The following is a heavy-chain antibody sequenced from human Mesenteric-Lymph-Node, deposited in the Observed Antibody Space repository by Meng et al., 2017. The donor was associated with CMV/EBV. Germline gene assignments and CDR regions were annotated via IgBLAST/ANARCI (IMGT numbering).Heavy chain of an antibody. Sequence: SETLSLTCTVSGGSISNYDDYWGWIRQPPGKGLEWIANIYYSGNTHYNPSLRSRVIISLDTSKNQFSLELRSVTAADTAVYYCARESYCSSISCYSDVWGQGTTVTVSS. D-gene: IGHD2-2*01. J-gene: IGHJ6*02. CDR2: IYYSGNT. CDR3: ARESYCSSISCYSDV. CDR1: GGSISNYDDY. V-gene: IGHV4-39*07.